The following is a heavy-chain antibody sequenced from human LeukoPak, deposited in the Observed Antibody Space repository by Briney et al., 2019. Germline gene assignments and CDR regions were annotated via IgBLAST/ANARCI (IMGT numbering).Heavy chain of an antibody. Sequence: PGGSLRLSCAGSGFIFSNFEMNWVRQAPGKGLEGVSHISHTGEIKYTDSVKARFTISRDNSKNSQYLQMTSLRAEDTAVYYCARSSGSYRPFDSWGQGILVTVSS. CDR1: GFIFSNFE. V-gene: IGHV3-48*03. CDR2: ISHTGEI. D-gene: IGHD3-22*01. J-gene: IGHJ5*01. CDR3: ARSSGSYRPFDS.